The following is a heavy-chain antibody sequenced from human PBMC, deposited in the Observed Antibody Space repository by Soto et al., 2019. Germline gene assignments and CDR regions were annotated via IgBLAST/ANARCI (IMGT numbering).Heavy chain of an antibody. CDR2: ISSNGGST. D-gene: IGHD3-9*01. CDR3: VKYSTYYDILTGYYAFDI. J-gene: IGHJ3*02. CDR1: GFTFSSYA. Sequence: GGSLRLSCSASGFTFSSYAMHWVRQAPGKGLEYVSAISSNGGSTYYADSVKGRFTISRDNSKNTLYLQMSSLRAEDTAVYYCVKYSTYYDILTGYYAFDIWGQGTMVTVSS. V-gene: IGHV3-64D*06.